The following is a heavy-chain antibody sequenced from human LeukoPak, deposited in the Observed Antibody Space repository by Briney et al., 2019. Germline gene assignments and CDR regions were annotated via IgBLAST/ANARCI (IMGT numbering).Heavy chain of an antibody. CDR3: ARLVVTAIHDYFDY. CDR2: INHSGST. J-gene: IGHJ4*02. CDR1: GGSFSGYY. Sequence: SETLSLTCAVYGGSFSGYYWSWIRQPPGKGLEWIGEINHSGSTNYNPSLKSRVTISVDTSKNQFSLKLRSVTAADTAVFYCARLVVTAIHDYFDYWGQGTLVTVSS. V-gene: IGHV4-34*01. D-gene: IGHD2-21*02.